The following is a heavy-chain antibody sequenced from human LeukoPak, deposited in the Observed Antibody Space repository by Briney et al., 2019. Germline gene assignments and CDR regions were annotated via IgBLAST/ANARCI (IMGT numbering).Heavy chain of an antibody. V-gene: IGHV4-59*12. Sequence: SETLSLTCTVSGGSISSYYWSWIRQPPGKGLEWIGYIYYSGSTNYNPSLKSRVTISVDTSKNQFSLKLSSVTAADTAVYYCAGDRQAYGDYDAFDIWGQGTMVTVSS. CDR2: IYYSGST. D-gene: IGHD4-17*01. CDR1: GGSISSYY. CDR3: AGDRQAYGDYDAFDI. J-gene: IGHJ3*02.